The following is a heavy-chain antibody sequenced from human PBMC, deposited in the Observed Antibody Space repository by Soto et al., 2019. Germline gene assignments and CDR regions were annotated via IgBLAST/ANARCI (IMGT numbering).Heavy chain of an antibody. CDR2: IYWDDDK. V-gene: IGHV2-5*02. Sequence: QITLKESGPTLVKPTQTLTLTCTFSGFSLSTSGVGVGWIRQPPGKALEWLAHIYWDDDKRYSPSLKSRLTITKDTSKNQVVLTMTNMDPVDTATYYCAHRLGGIGVAGTFDYWGQGTLVTVSS. D-gene: IGHD6-19*01. CDR1: GFSLSTSGVG. CDR3: AHRLGGIGVAGTFDY. J-gene: IGHJ4*02.